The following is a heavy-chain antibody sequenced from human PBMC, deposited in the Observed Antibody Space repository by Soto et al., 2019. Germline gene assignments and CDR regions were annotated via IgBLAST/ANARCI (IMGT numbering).Heavy chain of an antibody. CDR2: ISYDGSNK. CDR3: AKDDWFDP. Sequence: QVLLVESGGGVVQPGRSLRLSCAASGFTFSSYGMHWVRQAPGKGLEWVAVISYDGSNKYYADSVKGRFTISRDKSKNTLYLQMNSLRAEDTAVYYCAKDDWFDPWGQGTLVTVSS. J-gene: IGHJ5*02. V-gene: IGHV3-30*18. CDR1: GFTFSSYG.